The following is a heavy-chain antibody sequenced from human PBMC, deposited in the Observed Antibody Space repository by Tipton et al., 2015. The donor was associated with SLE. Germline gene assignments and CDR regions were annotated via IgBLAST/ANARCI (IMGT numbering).Heavy chain of an antibody. J-gene: IGHJ5*02. Sequence: QLVQSGAEVKKPGASVKVSCQVSGNTLTELSIHWVRQPPGKGLEWMGDFDPEDGEAIYAQKFQGRLTMTEDIRTNTLYMELSSLRSEDTAVYYCSTSNISRSLEFFSWGQGTLVTVSS. V-gene: IGHV1-24*01. CDR2: FDPEDGEA. CDR1: GNTLTELS. CDR3: STSNISRSLEFFS. D-gene: IGHD3-3*01.